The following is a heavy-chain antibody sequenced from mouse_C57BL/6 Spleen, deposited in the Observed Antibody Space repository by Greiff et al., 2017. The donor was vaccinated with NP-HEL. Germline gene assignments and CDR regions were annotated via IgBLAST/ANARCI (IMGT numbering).Heavy chain of an antibody. Sequence: VQLQESGAELARPGASVKLSCKASGYTFTSYGISWVKQRTGQGLEWIGEIYPRSGNTYYNEKFKGKATLTADKSSSTAYMELRSLTSEDSAVYFCARSYDYDGAWFAYWGQGTLVTVSA. V-gene: IGHV1-81*01. J-gene: IGHJ3*01. CDR3: ARSYDYDGAWFAY. D-gene: IGHD2-4*01. CDR1: GYTFTSYG. CDR2: IYPRSGNT.